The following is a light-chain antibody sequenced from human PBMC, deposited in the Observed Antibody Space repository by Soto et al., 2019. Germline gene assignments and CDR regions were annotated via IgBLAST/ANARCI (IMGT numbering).Light chain of an antibody. CDR2: AAS. Sequence: AIRMTQSPSSLSASTGDRVTIPCRASQDIGTYLAWYQQKPGKAPKLLIYAASSLQSGVPSRFSGSGSGTDFTLTISWLQSEDFATYYCQHYNSYSEAFGQGTKVELK. V-gene: IGKV1-8*01. CDR1: QDIGTY. J-gene: IGKJ1*01. CDR3: QHYNSYSEA.